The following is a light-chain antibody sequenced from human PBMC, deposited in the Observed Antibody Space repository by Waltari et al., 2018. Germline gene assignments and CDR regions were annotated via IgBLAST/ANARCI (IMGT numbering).Light chain of an antibody. CDR2: QVS. J-gene: IGKJ2*01. CDR1: QGLVHSDGNTY. V-gene: IGKV2-30*02. CDR3: MQASHWPAT. Sequence: DVVMTQSPLSLPVTLGQPASISWTSSQGLVHSDGNTYLNWFPQRPGQSPRLLIYQVSDRDSGVPGSFRGSGSGTDFTLTISRVEADDVGFYSCMQASHWPATFGQGTALEIK.